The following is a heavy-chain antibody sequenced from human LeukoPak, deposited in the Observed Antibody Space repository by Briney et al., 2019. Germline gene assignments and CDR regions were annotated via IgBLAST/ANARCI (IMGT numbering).Heavy chain of an antibody. V-gene: IGHV4-59*08. CDR1: GGSISSYY. CDR3: ARGYNSRSTFDV. CDR2: IYYSGST. Sequence: SETLSLTCTASGGSISSYYWSWIRQPPGKGLEWIGYIYYSGSTNYNPSLKSRVTISVDTSKNQFSLKLSSVTAADTAVYYCARGYNSRSTFDVWGQGTVVTVSS. J-gene: IGHJ3*01. D-gene: IGHD6-13*01.